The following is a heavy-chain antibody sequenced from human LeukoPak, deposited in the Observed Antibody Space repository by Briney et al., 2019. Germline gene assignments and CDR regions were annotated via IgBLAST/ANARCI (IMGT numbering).Heavy chain of an antibody. CDR1: GFTFDDYA. CDR2: ISWNSGSI. D-gene: IGHD3-10*01. V-gene: IGHV3-9*01. J-gene: IGHJ5*02. CDR3: AKDISRYYYGSGSYNWFDP. Sequence: GGSLRLSCAASGFTFDDYAMHWVRQAPGKGLEWVSGISWNSGSIGYADSVKGRFTISRDNAKNSLYLQMNSLRAEDTALYYCAKDISRYYYGSGSYNWFDPWGQGTLVTVSS.